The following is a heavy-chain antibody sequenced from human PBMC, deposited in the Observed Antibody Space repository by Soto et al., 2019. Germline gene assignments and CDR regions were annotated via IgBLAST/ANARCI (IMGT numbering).Heavy chain of an antibody. J-gene: IGHJ4*02. Sequence: QVQLVESGGGVVQPGRSLRLSCAASGFTFSSYAMHWVRQARGKGLEWVAVISYDGSNKYYADSVKGRFTISRDNSKNTLYLQMNSLRAEDTAVYYCARGIATVTIFDYWGQGTLVTVSS. V-gene: IGHV3-30-3*01. CDR1: GFTFSSYA. CDR2: ISYDGSNK. D-gene: IGHD4-17*01. CDR3: ARGIATVTIFDY.